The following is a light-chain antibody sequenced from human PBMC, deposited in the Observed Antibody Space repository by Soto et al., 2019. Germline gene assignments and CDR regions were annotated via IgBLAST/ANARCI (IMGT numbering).Light chain of an antibody. J-gene: IGKJ5*01. CDR3: QQRSNWRIT. V-gene: IGKV3-11*01. CDR2: DAS. Sequence: EIVLTQSPATLSLSPGERATLSCRASQSVSSYLAWYQQKTGQAPRLLIYDASNRETGIPARFSGRGYGTDFTLTISSLEPEDFAVYYCQQRSNWRITFGQGTRLEIK. CDR1: QSVSSY.